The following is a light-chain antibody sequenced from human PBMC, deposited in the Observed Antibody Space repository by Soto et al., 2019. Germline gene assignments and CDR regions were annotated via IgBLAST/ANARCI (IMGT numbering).Light chain of an antibody. Sequence: IVMTQSPATLSVSPGERATLSCRASQSVSANLAWYQHKPGQAPRLLIYGASNRATGIPARFRGSGSGADFTLTISSLEPEDFAVYYCQQRTSWPLTFGQGTRLE. CDR2: GAS. CDR3: QQRTSWPLT. J-gene: IGKJ5*01. V-gene: IGKV3-11*01. CDR1: QSVSAN.